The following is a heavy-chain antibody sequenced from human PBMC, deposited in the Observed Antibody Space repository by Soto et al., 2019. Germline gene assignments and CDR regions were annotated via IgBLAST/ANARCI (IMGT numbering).Heavy chain of an antibody. Sequence: EVQLVESGGDLVQPGGSLRLSCAASGFTFSTYWMTWFRQAPGKGLEWVANISQDGSEKYYMDSVKGRFTISRDNAKNSLSLQMDSLRADDTAVYYCGSSGWRDQNDYWGQGTLVTVSS. D-gene: IGHD6-19*01. J-gene: IGHJ4*02. CDR3: GSSGWRDQNDY. V-gene: IGHV3-7*05. CDR2: ISQDGSEK. CDR1: GFTFSTYW.